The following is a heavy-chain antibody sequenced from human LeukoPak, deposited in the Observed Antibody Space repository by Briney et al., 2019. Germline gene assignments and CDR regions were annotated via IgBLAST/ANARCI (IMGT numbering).Heavy chain of an antibody. CDR3: AREYCSSTSCFPSVDY. CDR1: GYSFNSQG. D-gene: IGHD2-2*01. V-gene: IGHV7-4-1*02. CDR2: INTNTGNP. Sequence: GASVNVSCKASGYSFNSQGMNWVRQAPGQGLEWMGWINTNTGNPTYAQGFTGRFVFSLDTSVSTAYLQISSLKAEDTAVYYCAREYCSSTSCFPSVDYWGQGTLVTVSS. J-gene: IGHJ4*02.